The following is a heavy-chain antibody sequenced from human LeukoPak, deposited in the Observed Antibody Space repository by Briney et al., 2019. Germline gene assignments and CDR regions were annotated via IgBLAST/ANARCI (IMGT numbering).Heavy chain of an antibody. D-gene: IGHD2-2*01. V-gene: IGHV4-34*01. CDR2: INHSGST. Sequence: SETLSLTCAVYGGSFSGYYWSWIRQPPGKGLEWIGEINHSGSTNYNPSLKSRVTISVDTSKNQFSLKLSSVTAADTAVYYCARTGTYCSSTSCYFPSYYYYYMDVWGKGTTVTVSS. J-gene: IGHJ6*03. CDR1: GGSFSGYY. CDR3: ARTGTYCSSTSCYFPSYYYYYMDV.